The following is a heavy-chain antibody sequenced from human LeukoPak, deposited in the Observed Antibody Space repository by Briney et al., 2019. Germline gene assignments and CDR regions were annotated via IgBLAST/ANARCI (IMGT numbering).Heavy chain of an antibody. CDR1: GFTFSSYE. D-gene: IGHD6-13*01. V-gene: IGHV3-48*03. CDR3: ARAYVAAAGGYYFDY. J-gene: IGHJ4*02. CDR2: ISSSGSTI. Sequence: GGPLRLSCAASGFTFSSYEMNWVRQAPGKGLEGVSYISSSGSTIYYADSVKGRFTISRDNAKNSLYLQMNSLRAEDTAVYYCARAYVAAAGGYYFDYWGQGTLVTVSS.